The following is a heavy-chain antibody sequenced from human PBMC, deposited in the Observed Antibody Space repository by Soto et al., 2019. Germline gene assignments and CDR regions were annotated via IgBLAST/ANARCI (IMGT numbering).Heavy chain of an antibody. CDR3: AKDRGGRAIFGVLIIDGMDV. D-gene: IGHD3-3*01. V-gene: IGHV3-23*01. Sequence: EVQLLESGGGLVQPGGSLRVSCAASGFSFSSYAMNWVRQAPGKGLEWVSAISASGGSTYYAAAVEGRFTISRDNSRNTLYLQMNSLRAEDTAEYYCAKDRGGRAIFGVLIIDGMDVWGKGRRSPSPQ. J-gene: IGHJ6*01. CDR2: ISASGGST. CDR1: GFSFSSYA.